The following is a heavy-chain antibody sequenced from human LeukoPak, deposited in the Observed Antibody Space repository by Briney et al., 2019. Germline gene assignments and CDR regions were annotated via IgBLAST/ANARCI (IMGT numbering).Heavy chain of an antibody. Sequence: GGSLRLSCSASGFPFSSYAMHWVRQAPGKGLEYVSAISDSGGSTYYADSVKGRFTISRDNSKNTLYLQMNSLRAEDTAVYYCAKDPLYSSAPNWFDPWGQGTLVTVSS. J-gene: IGHJ5*02. CDR2: ISDSGGST. V-gene: IGHV3-64*04. D-gene: IGHD6-19*01. CDR1: GFPFSSYA. CDR3: AKDPLYSSAPNWFDP.